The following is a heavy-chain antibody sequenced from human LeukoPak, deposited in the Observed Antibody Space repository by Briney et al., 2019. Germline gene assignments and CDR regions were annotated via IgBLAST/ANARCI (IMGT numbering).Heavy chain of an antibody. Sequence: GGSLRLSCAASGFTFSNYAMHWVRQAPGMGLEYVSAINANGGGTYYADSVKGRFTISRDNSKSTLYLQLGSLRAEDMAVYCCARVLLTGYYYDYWGQGTLATVSS. J-gene: IGHJ4*02. CDR1: GFTFSNYA. V-gene: IGHV3-64*02. CDR2: INANGGGT. D-gene: IGHD3-9*01. CDR3: ARVLLTGYYYDY.